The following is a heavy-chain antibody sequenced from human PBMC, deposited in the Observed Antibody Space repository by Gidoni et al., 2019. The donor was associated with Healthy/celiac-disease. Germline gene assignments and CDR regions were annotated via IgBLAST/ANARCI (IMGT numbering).Heavy chain of an antibody. Sequence: EVQLLESGGGLVQPGGSLRLSCAASGLTFSSYAMSWVRQAPGKGLDWVSAISGSGGSTYYADSVKGRFTISRDNSKNTLYLQMNSLRAEDTAVYYCAKVGGGPTGTFDYWGQGTLVTVSS. CDR2: ISGSGGST. CDR1: GLTFSSYA. V-gene: IGHV3-23*01. CDR3: AKVGGGPTGTFDY. D-gene: IGHD1-1*01. J-gene: IGHJ4*02.